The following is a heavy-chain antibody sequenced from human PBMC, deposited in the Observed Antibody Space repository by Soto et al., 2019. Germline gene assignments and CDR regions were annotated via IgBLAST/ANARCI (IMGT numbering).Heavy chain of an antibody. CDR2: ITPMFGTP. D-gene: IGHD2-15*01. CDR1: GDTFSIYG. V-gene: IGHV1-69*12. CDR3: LRVGVSWTLGY. J-gene: IGHJ4*02. Sequence: QVQLVQSGAEVKKPGSSVKISCSSSGDTFSIYGISWVRQAPGQGLEWMGGITPMFGTPDYAQKLQGRVTITADESTSTAYMALNTLTFHHLTIYFCLRVGVSWTLGYWGQGTLVTVSS.